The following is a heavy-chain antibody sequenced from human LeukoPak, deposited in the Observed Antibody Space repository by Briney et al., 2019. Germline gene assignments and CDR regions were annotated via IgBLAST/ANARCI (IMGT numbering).Heavy chain of an antibody. J-gene: IGHJ3*02. Sequence: SETLSLTCTVSGGSISSYYWSWIRQPPGKGLEWIGYIYYSGSTNYNLSLKSRVTISVDTSKNQFSLKLSSVTAADTAVYYCARVGAREWLQYTGAFDIWGQGTMVTVSS. CDR3: ARVGAREWLQYTGAFDI. D-gene: IGHD5-24*01. CDR2: IYYSGST. CDR1: GGSISSYY. V-gene: IGHV4-59*01.